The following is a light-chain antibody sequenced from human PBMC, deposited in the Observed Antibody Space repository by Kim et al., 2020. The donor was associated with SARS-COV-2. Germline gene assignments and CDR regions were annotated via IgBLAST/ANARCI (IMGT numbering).Light chain of an antibody. J-gene: IGKJ4*01. V-gene: IGKV3-15*01. CDR2: GAS. CDR1: QSVSSN. Sequence: VSPGERATLSCRASQSVSSNLAWYQQRPGQAPRLLIYGASTRATGIPARFSGSGSGTEFTLTISSLQSEDFAVYYCQQYNNWPPLTFGGGTKVEI. CDR3: QQYNNWPPLT.